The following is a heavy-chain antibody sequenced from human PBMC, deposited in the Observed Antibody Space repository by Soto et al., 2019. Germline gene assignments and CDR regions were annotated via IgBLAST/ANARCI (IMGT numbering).Heavy chain of an antibody. J-gene: IGHJ4*02. CDR2: IYYSGST. V-gene: IGHV4-59*01. CDR3: ARCRGDTAVLRSY. CDR1: GGSISSYY. D-gene: IGHD5-18*01. Sequence: LSLTCNVSGGSISSYYWSWIRHSPGKGLEWIGYIYYSGSTKYNPSLKSRVTISVDTSKNQFSLKLSSVTAADTAVYYCARCRGDTAVLRSYCGQGSLV.